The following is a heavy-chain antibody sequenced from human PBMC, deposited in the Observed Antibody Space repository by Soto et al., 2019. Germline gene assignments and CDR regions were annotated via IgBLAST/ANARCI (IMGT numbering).Heavy chain of an antibody. J-gene: IGHJ4*02. CDR2: ISGTGVSI. Sequence: EVQLLESGGGLVQPGGSMRLSCAASGFTFSSYAVTWVRQAPGKGLEWVSIISGTGVSIFYEDSVKGRFTISRDNSNKIPYPLMHSLKALDAAVYYFAIPLTTFGVVTNPFDYWCQGTLVTVSS. D-gene: IGHD3-3*01. CDR1: GFTFSSYA. CDR3: AIPLTTFGVVTNPFDY. V-gene: IGHV3-23*01.